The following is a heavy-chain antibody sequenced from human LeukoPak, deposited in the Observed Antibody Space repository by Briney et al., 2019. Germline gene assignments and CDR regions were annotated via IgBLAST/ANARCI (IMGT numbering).Heavy chain of an antibody. J-gene: IGHJ4*02. Sequence: SEPLSLTCAVYGRSFPSYFWSWIRQPPGKWVEWIGEIRHTGHTNYNPSIKSRVTMSVETSKNQLSLILTSVTAADTAVYYCARGPYSSDAGYWGQGTLVTVCS. CDR2: IRHTGHT. CDR1: GRSFPSYF. D-gene: IGHD6-25*01. CDR3: ARGPYSSDAGY. V-gene: IGHV4-34*01.